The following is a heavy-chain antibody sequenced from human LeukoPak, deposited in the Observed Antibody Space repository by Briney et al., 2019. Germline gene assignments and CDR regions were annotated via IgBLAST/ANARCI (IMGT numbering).Heavy chain of an antibody. CDR1: GFTFSTYS. V-gene: IGHV3-21*01. Sequence: GGSLRLSCAASGFTFSTYSMNWVRQAPGKGLEGVSSISSSSNYIYYADSVKGRFTISRDNAKNSLYLQMNSLRAEDTAVYYCARGGIQLWLHFDHWGQGTLVTVSS. CDR3: ARGGIQLWLHFDH. CDR2: ISSSSNYI. J-gene: IGHJ4*02. D-gene: IGHD5-18*01.